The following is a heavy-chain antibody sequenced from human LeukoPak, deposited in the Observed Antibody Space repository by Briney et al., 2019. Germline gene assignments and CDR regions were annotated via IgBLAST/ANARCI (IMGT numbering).Heavy chain of an antibody. CDR2: IYYSVST. D-gene: IGHD2-15*01. Sequence: PSETLSLTCTVSRGALSSYYWSWIRQPPGKGLEWIGDIYYSVSTTYNPSLKSRVTISLDTSKNQFSPKMSSLPPPHTPVYYCARKLCSGGSCYCDYWGQGTLVTVSS. CDR1: RGALSSYY. J-gene: IGHJ4*02. V-gene: IGHV4-59*01. CDR3: ARKLCSGGSCYCDY.